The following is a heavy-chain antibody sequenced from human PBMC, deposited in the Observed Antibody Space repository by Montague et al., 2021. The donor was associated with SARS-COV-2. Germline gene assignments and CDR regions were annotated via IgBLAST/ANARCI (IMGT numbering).Heavy chain of an antibody. CDR3: ARQFPCYCSTNKCYPYYFDV. CDR1: GGSISSPDYY. J-gene: IGHJ4*02. D-gene: IGHD2-2*01. Sequence: SETLSLTCTVSGGSISSPDYYWGWIRQSPGQGLVWIGCIAYAGSTYSNPSLRSRVSFSMDTSKNHFSLSLNSVTAADTAVYFCARQFPCYCSTNKCYPYYFDVWGQGALVTVSS. CDR2: IAYAGST. V-gene: IGHV4-39*01.